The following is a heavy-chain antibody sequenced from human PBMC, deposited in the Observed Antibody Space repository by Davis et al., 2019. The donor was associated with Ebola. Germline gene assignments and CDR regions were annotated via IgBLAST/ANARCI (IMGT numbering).Heavy chain of an antibody. V-gene: IGHV1-2*02. Sequence: ASVKVSCKASGYTFTGYYMHWVRQAPGQPLSFMGWINPNSGGTNYAQKFQGRVTMTRDTSISTAYMELSSLRSEDTAVYYCARVRAVAGPKLHDYYYYYGMDVWGQGTTVTVSS. CDR3: ARVRAVAGPKLHDYYYYYGMDV. D-gene: IGHD6-19*01. CDR1: GYTFTGYY. CDR2: INPNSGGT. J-gene: IGHJ6*02.